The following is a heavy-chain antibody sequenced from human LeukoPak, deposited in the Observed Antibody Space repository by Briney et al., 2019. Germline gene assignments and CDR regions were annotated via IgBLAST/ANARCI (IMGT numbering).Heavy chain of an antibody. CDR1: GFIFSSYS. CDR3: ARGRDYYDSSGFDAFDI. D-gene: IGHD3-22*01. J-gene: IGHJ3*02. CDR2: ISSSSTTI. V-gene: IGHV3-48*04. Sequence: GGSLRLSCAASGFIFSSYSMNWVRQAPGKGLQWVSYISSSSTTIHYADSVKGRFTISRDNAKNSLYLQMNSLRAEDTAVYYCARGRDYYDSSGFDAFDIWGQGTMVTVSS.